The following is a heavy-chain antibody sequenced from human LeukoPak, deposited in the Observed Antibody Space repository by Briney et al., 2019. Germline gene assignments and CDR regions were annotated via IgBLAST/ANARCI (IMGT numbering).Heavy chain of an antibody. CDR1: GGSISSGSYY. CDR2: IYTSGST. V-gene: IGHV4-61*02. Sequence: SETLSLTCTVSGGSISSGSYYWSWIRQPAGKGLEWIGRIYTSGSTNYNPSLKSRVTISVDTSKNQFSLKLSSVTAADTAVYYCARAVAGTAPFDYWSQGTLVTVSS. D-gene: IGHD6-19*01. J-gene: IGHJ4*02. CDR3: ARAVAGTAPFDY.